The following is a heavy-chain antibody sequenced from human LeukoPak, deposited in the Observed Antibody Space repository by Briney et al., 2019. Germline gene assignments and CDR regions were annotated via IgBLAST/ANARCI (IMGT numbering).Heavy chain of an antibody. J-gene: IGHJ5*02. CDR3: ARALATAGLVWFDP. V-gene: IGHV4-59*01. CDR1: GGSIRSYY. Sequence: SETLSLTCTVSGGSIRSYYWSWIRQPPGKGLEWIGYFYYSGGTNYNPSLKSRVAISVDTSKNQFSLKLSSVTAADTAVYFCARALATAGLVWFDPWGQGILVTVSS. D-gene: IGHD6-13*01. CDR2: FYYSGGT.